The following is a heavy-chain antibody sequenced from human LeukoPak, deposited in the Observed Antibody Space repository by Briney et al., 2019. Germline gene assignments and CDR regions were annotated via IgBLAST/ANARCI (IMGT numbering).Heavy chain of an antibody. D-gene: IGHD3-22*01. CDR1: GGSISSYY. Sequence: SETLSLTCTVSGGSISSYYWSWIRQPAGKGLEWLGRIYTSGSTNYNPSLKSRVTMSVDTSKNQFSLKLSSVTAADTAVYYCAREPLSKNYYDHLDDDYWGQGTLVTVSS. CDR3: AREPLSKNYYDHLDDDY. CDR2: IYTSGST. V-gene: IGHV4-4*07. J-gene: IGHJ4*02.